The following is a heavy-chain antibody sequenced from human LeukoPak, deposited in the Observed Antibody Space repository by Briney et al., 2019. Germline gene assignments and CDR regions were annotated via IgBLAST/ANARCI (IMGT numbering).Heavy chain of an antibody. V-gene: IGHV3-11*04. J-gene: IGHJ3*02. CDR1: GFTFSDYY. CDR2: ISSSGSTI. Sequence: GGSLRLSRAASGFTFSDYYMSWIRQAPGKGLEWVSYISSSGSTIYYADSVKGRFTISRDNAKNSLYLQMNSLRAEDTAVYYCARAGDIVVVVAATLGAFGIWGQGTMVTVSS. D-gene: IGHD2-15*01. CDR3: ARAGDIVVVVAATLGAFGI.